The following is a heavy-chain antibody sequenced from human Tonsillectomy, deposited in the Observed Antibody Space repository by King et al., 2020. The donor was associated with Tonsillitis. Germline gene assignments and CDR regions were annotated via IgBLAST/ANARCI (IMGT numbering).Heavy chain of an antibody. Sequence: QLQESGPGLVKPSETLSLTCTVSGGSMSNHYWSWIRQPPGTGLEWIGYIYYSGSSKYNPSLKSRVTISMDTSKNQFSLRLSSVTAADSAVYYCAREYCNNTSCYFFDYWGQGTLVTVSS. V-gene: IGHV4-59*11. CDR1: GGSMSNHY. J-gene: IGHJ4*02. D-gene: IGHD2-2*01. CDR2: IYYSGSS. CDR3: AREYCNNTSCYFFDY.